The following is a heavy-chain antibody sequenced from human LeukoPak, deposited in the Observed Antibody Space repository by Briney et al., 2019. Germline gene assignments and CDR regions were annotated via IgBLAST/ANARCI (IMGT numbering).Heavy chain of an antibody. CDR2: INPSSGRS. CDR3: ARALDGYNPPFDY. J-gene: IGHJ4*02. V-gene: IGHV1-46*01. CDR1: GYIFTIYF. D-gene: IGHD5-24*01. Sequence: ASVKVSCKASGYIFTIYFIHWVRQAPGQGLEWMGIINPSSGRSSYAQKFQGRVTMTRDTSTSTVYTELSSLRSEDTAVYYCARALDGYNPPFDYWGQGTLVTVSS.